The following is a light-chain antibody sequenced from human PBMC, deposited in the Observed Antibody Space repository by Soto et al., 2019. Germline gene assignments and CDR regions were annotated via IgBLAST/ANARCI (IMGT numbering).Light chain of an antibody. CDR1: SSNIGSNA. CDR3: AAWDDSLNGDYV. J-gene: IGLJ1*01. V-gene: IGLV1-44*01. CDR2: INS. Sequence: QSVLTQPPSASGTPGQRVTISCSGSSSNIGSNAVNWYQQLPGTAPKLLIYINSQRPAGVPDRFSGSKSGTSASLAISGLQSEDEADYYCAAWDDSLNGDYVFGTGTKLTVL.